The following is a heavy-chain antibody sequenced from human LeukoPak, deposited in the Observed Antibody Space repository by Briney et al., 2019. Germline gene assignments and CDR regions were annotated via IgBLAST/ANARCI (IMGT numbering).Heavy chain of an antibody. J-gene: IGHJ4*02. CDR1: GYTFTGYY. V-gene: IGHV1-2*02. Sequence: ASVTVSCKASGYTFTGYYMHWVRQAPGQGLEWMGWINPNSGGTNYAQKFQGRVTMTRDTSISTAYMELSRLRSDDTAVYYCARGGRYYYDSSGYRSPFDYWGQGTLVTVSS. CDR3: ARGGRYYYDSSGYRSPFDY. D-gene: IGHD3-22*01. CDR2: INPNSGGT.